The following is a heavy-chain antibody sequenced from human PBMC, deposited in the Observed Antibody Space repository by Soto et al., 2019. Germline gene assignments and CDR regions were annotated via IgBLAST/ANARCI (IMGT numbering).Heavy chain of an antibody. V-gene: IGHV1-2*02. D-gene: IGHD3-10*01. CDR1: GYSFTGYF. CDR2: INPNTGAT. CDR3: ARDLGPRGYYGSGSYAY. Sequence: GASVKVSCKASGYSFTGYFVHWVRQAPGPGLEWMGWINPNTGATKYAQKFQGRVTMTRDTSITTAYMELSSLRSEDTAVYYCARDLGPRGYYGSGSYAYWGQGTLVTVSS. J-gene: IGHJ4*02.